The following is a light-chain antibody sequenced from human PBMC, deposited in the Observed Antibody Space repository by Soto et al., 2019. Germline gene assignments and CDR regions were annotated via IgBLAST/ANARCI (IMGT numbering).Light chain of an antibody. CDR3: SSYAGGNNLV. J-gene: IGLJ3*02. CDR1: SSDIGAYNY. CDR2: EVT. V-gene: IGLV2-8*01. Sequence: QSALTQPPSASGSPGQSVTISCTGTSSDIGAYNYVSWYQQHPGKVPRLMIYEVTKRPSGVPDRFSGSQPGNTASLTVSGLQAEDEADYYCSSYAGGNNLVFGGGTKLTVL.